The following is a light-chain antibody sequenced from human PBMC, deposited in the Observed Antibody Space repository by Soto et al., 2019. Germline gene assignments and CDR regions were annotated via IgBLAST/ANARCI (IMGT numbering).Light chain of an antibody. J-gene: IGKJ2*01. CDR3: HQYDNAPQT. V-gene: IGKV3-20*01. Sequence: IVMTESPATLSLSPGERSTLSCRASQSVSSSYLAWYQQKPGQAPRLLIYAASIRAPGIPDKFSGTGSGTDYSLTIDRLEPEDSAVYYCHQYDNAPQTFGQGTKVDIK. CDR2: AAS. CDR1: QSVSSSY.